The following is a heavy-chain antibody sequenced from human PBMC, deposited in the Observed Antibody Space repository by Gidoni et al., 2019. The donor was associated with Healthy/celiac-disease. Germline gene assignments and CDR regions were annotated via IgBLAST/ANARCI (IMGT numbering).Heavy chain of an antibody. Sequence: EVQLLESGGGLVQPGGSLRLSCAASGFTFRSYAMSWVRQAPGKGLEWVSAISGSGGSTYYADSVKGRFTISRDNSKNTLYLQMNSLRAEDTAVYYCAKDRSITMVRGVILPDAFDIWGQGTMVTVSS. CDR1: GFTFRSYA. V-gene: IGHV3-23*01. CDR3: AKDRSITMVRGVILPDAFDI. J-gene: IGHJ3*02. D-gene: IGHD3-10*01. CDR2: ISGSGGST.